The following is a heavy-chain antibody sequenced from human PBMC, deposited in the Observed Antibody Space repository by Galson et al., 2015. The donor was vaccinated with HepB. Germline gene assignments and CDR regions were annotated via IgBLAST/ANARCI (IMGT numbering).Heavy chain of an antibody. CDR3: AKDSAVAGIIYYYYGMDV. V-gene: IGHV3-30*18. CDR2: ISYDGSNK. D-gene: IGHD6-19*01. CDR1: GFTFSSYG. J-gene: IGHJ6*02. Sequence: SLRLSCAASGFTFSSYGMHWVRQAPGKGLEWVAVISYDGSNKYYADSVKGRFTISRDNSKNTLYLQMNSLRAEDTAVYYCAKDSAVAGIIYYYYGMDVWGQGTTVTVSS.